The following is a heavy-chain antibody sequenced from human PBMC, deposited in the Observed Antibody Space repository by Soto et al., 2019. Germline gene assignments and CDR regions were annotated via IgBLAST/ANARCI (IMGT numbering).Heavy chain of an antibody. J-gene: IGHJ6*02. V-gene: IGHV3-23*01. CDR2: ISRSGGRS. Sequence: PGGSLRLSCAVSGVPFSTYGITWIRQAPGKGLEWVSAISRSGGRSFFADSVKGRFTISRDNSKETVFLQMNTLRADDTAIYYCAKDSYYDFWSEEYHAYDHAVDVWGQGTTVTVSS. CDR3: AKDSYYDFWSEEYHAYDHAVDV. CDR1: GVPFSTYG. D-gene: IGHD3-3*01.